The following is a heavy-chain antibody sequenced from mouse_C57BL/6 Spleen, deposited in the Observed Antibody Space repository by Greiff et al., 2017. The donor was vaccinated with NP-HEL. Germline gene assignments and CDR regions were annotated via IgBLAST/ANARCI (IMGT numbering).Heavy chain of an antibody. CDR3: TGWGHYYGSGYYYDG. V-gene: IGHV1-15*01. CDR2: IDPETGGT. D-gene: IGHD1-1*01. CDR1: GYTFTDYE. J-gene: IGHJ2*01. Sequence: QVQLQQSGAELVRPGASVTLSCKASGYTFTDYEMHWVKQTPVHGLEWIGAIDPETGGTAYNQKFKGKAILTADKSSSTAYMELRSLTSEDSAVYYCTGWGHYYGSGYYYDGWGKGTTLTVAS.